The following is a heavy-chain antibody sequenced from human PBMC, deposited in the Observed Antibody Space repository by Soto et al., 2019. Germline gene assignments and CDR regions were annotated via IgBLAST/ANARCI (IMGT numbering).Heavy chain of an antibody. V-gene: IGHV3-23*01. J-gene: IGHJ5*02. CDR3: AKDEEYVLWFGELPLFHP. Sequence: EVQLLESGGGLVQPGGSLRLSCAASGFTFSSYAMSWVRQAPGKGLEWVSAISGSGGSTYYADSVKGRFTISRDNSKNTLYLQMNSLRAEDTAVYYCAKDEEYVLWFGELPLFHPWGQGTLVTVSS. CDR2: ISGSGGST. CDR1: GFTFSSYA. D-gene: IGHD3-10*01.